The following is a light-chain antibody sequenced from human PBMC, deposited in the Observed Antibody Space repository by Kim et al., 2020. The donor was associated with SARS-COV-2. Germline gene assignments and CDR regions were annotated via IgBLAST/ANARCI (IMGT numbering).Light chain of an antibody. CDR3: QQLNSYPPYT. J-gene: IGKJ2*01. CDR2: AGS. V-gene: IGKV1-9*01. Sequence: ASVRDSVTITCPASQGISYYLAWYQQKPGKAPKLLIYAGSTLQSGVPPRFSGSGSGTEFTLTISSLLPEDCATYYCQQLNSYPPYTFGQGTKLEI. CDR1: QGISYY.